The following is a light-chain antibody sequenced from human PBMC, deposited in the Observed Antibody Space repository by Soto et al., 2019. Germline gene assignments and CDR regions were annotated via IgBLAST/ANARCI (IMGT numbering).Light chain of an antibody. CDR3: QQRSNWPPWT. CDR2: DAS. J-gene: IGKJ1*01. Sequence: VLTQSPATPSLSPGERATLSCRASQSVSSYLAWYQQKPGQAPRLLIYDASNRATGIPARFSGSGSGTDFTLTISSLEPEDFAVYYCQQRSNWPPWTFGQGTKVDIK. CDR1: QSVSSY. V-gene: IGKV3-11*01.